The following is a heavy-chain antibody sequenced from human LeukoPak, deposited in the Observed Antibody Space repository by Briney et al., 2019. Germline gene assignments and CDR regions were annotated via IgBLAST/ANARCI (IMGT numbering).Heavy chain of an antibody. D-gene: IGHD3-22*01. Sequence: ASVKVSCKASGYTFTSYGISWVRQSPGQGLEWMGWISAYNGNTNYAQKLQGRVTMTTDTSTSTAYMELRSLRSDDTAVYYCARDRGAPRPYDSSGYYQYLRYWGQGTLVTVSS. V-gene: IGHV1-18*01. CDR2: ISAYNGNT. CDR3: ARDRGAPRPYDSSGYYQYLRY. J-gene: IGHJ4*02. CDR1: GYTFTSYG.